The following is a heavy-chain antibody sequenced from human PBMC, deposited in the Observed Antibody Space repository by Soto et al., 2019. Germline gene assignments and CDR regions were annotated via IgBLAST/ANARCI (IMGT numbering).Heavy chain of an antibody. CDR3: ARSKIMVYARFRWFDP. CDR1: GGSFSGYY. Sequence: SETLSLTCAVYGGSFSGYYWSWIRQPPGKGLEWIGEINHSGSTNYNPSLKSRVTISVDTSKNQFSLKLSSVTAADTAVYYCARSKIMVYARFRWFDPWGQGTLVTVSS. J-gene: IGHJ5*02. V-gene: IGHV4-34*01. CDR2: INHSGST. D-gene: IGHD2-8*01.